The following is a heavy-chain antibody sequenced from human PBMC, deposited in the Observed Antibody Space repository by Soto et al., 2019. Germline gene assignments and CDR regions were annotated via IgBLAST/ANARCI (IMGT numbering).Heavy chain of an antibody. D-gene: IGHD3-22*01. J-gene: IGHJ4*02. CDR2: INHSGST. V-gene: IGHV4-34*01. Sequence: QVQLQQWGAGLLKPSETLSLTCAVYGGSFSGYYWSWIRQPPGKGLEWIGEINHSGSTNYNPSLKSRVTISVDTSKNQFSLKLSSVTAADTAVYYCALDYYDSSGRPTIDYWGQGTLVTVSS. CDR3: ALDYYDSSGRPTIDY. CDR1: GGSFSGYY.